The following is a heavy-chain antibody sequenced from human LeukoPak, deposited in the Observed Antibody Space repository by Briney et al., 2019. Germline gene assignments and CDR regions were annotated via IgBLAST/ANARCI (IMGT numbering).Heavy chain of an antibody. CDR2: ISGSGGST. J-gene: IGHJ4*02. V-gene: IGHV3-23*01. CDR1: GFTFSSYA. D-gene: IGHD3-10*01. Sequence: GGSLRVSCAASGFTFSSYAMSWVRQAPGKGLEWVSAISGSGGSTYYADSVKGRFTISRDNSKNTLYLQMNSLRAEDTAVYYCARGTWFGELSVDYWGQGTLVTVSS. CDR3: ARGTWFGELSVDY.